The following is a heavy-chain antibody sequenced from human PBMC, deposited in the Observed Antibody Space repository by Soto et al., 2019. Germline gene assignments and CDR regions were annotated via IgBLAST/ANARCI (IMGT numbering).Heavy chain of an antibody. Sequence: GGSLRLSCAASGFTFSSYSMNWVRQAPGKGLEWVSYISSSSSTIYYADSVKGRFTISRDNAKNSLYLQMNSLRAEDTAVYYCARSRYDFWSGYYTSPFMDVWGKGTTVTVSS. CDR1: GFTFSSYS. D-gene: IGHD3-3*01. V-gene: IGHV3-48*01. CDR3: ARSRYDFWSGYYTSPFMDV. J-gene: IGHJ6*03. CDR2: ISSSSSTI.